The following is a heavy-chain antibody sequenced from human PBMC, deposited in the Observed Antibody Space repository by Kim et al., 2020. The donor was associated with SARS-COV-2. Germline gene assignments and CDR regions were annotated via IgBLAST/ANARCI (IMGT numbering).Heavy chain of an antibody. CDR1: GYVFSNYA. D-gene: IGHD2-15*01. J-gene: IGHJ4*02. CDR3: ATAARTDAEFDF. V-gene: IGHV1-3*04. CDR2: IRIGTGST. Sequence: ASVKVSCKASGYVFSNYAVQWVRQAPGQGLEWIGWIRIGTGSTRYSQRLQGRVTITRDTSASTAYMELSSLRSEDLAVYFCATAARTDAEFDFWCQGTLV.